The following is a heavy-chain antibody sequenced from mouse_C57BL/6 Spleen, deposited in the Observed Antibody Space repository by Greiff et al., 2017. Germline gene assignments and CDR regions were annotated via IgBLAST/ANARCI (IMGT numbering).Heavy chain of an antibody. Sequence: DVQLVESGGGLVKPGGSLKLSCAASGFTFSDYGMHWVRQAPEKGLEWVAYISSGSSTIYYADTVKGRFTISRDNAKNTLFLQITSLRCEDTALYYCARDPYDCDDVPYYFDYWGQGTTLTVSS. CDR3: ARDPYDCDDVPYYFDY. V-gene: IGHV5-17*01. J-gene: IGHJ2*01. CDR2: ISSGSSTI. D-gene: IGHD2-4*01. CDR1: GFTFSDYG.